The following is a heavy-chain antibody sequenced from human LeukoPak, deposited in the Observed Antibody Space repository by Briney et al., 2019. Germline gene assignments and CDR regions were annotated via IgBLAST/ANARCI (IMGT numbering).Heavy chain of an antibody. V-gene: IGHV5-51*01. D-gene: IGHD4-11*01. J-gene: IGHJ6*03. CDR3: ARLRGGSAYSNPSSDYYYMDV. CDR1: GYSFTSYW. Sequence: GESLQISCKGSGYSFTSYWIGWVRPMPGKGLEWMGIIYPGDSDTRYSPSFQGQVTISADKSISTAYLQWSSLKASDTAMYYCARLRGGSAYSNPSSDYYYMDVWGKGTTVTVSS. CDR2: IYPGDSDT.